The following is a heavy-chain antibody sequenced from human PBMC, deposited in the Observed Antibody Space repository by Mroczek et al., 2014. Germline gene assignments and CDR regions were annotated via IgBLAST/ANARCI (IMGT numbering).Heavy chain of an antibody. CDR1: GFTFSSYA. V-gene: IGHV3-30-3*01. D-gene: IGHD2-2*01. Sequence: VQLVESGGGVVQPGRSLRLSCAASGFTFSSYAMHWVRQAPGKGLEWVAVISYDGSNKYYADSVKGRFTISRDNSKNTLYLQMNSLRAEDTAVYYCARGTTPXLNNVVADYWGQGTLVTVSX. CDR2: ISYDGSNK. CDR3: ARGTTPXLNNVVADY. J-gene: IGHJ4*02.